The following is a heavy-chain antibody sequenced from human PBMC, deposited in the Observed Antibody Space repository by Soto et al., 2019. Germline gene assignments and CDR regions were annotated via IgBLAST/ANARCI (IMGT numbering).Heavy chain of an antibody. D-gene: IGHD3-16*02. V-gene: IGHV6-1*01. J-gene: IGHJ4*02. CDR3: ARGGEGSYGSYYFDY. CDR1: GDSISNKSAA. Sequence: PSQTLSLTCAISGDSISNKSAAWNWIRQSPSRGLEWLGRTYYTSRWYNDYAVSVMGRITINPDTSKNHFSLQLNSVTPEDTAVYYCARGGEGSYGSYYFDYWGQGTLVTVSS. CDR2: TYYTSRWYN.